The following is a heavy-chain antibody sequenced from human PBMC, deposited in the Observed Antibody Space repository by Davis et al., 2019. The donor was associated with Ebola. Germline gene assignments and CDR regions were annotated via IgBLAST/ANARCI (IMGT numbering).Heavy chain of an antibody. D-gene: IGHD1-26*01. Sequence: GESLKISCAASGFTFSSYWMSRVRQAPGKGLEWVANIKQDGSEKYYVDSVKGRFSISRDNAKNSLYLQMNGLRAEDTAVYYCARSYSGSRIYDYWGQGTLVTVSS. CDR2: IKQDGSEK. V-gene: IGHV3-7*03. J-gene: IGHJ4*02. CDR1: GFTFSSYW. CDR3: ARSYSGSRIYDY.